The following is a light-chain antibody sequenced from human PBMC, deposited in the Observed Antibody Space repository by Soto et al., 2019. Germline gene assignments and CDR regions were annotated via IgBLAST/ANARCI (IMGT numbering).Light chain of an antibody. Sequence: QYALTQPPSASGSPGQSVTISCTGTSSDVGGYNYVSWYQQHPGKAPKLMISEVSKRPSGVPDRCSGYKSGNTASLTVSGLQADDEADYYCNSLAVNNNMVFGGGTKLTVL. CDR1: SSDVGGYNY. V-gene: IGLV2-8*01. CDR2: EVS. CDR3: NSLAVNNNMV. J-gene: IGLJ2*01.